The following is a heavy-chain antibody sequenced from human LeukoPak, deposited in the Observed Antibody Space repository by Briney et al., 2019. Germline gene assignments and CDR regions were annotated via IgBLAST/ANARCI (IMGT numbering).Heavy chain of an antibody. CDR2: IYNSGST. V-gene: IGHV4-61*01. J-gene: IGHJ4*02. D-gene: IGHD3-22*01. CDR1: GGSVSSGNYY. Sequence: SETLSLTCTVSGGSVSSGNYYWSWIRQPPGKGLEWIGYIYNSGSTNYNPPLKSRVTISVDTSKNQFSLKSSSMTAADTAVYYCARDPSGYFNYWGQGTLATVSS. CDR3: ARDPSGYFNY.